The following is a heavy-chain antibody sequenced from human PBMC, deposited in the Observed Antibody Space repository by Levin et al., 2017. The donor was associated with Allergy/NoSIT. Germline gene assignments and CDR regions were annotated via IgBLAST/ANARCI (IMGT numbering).Heavy chain of an antibody. J-gene: IGHJ4*02. CDR1: GGSISSSSYY. CDR2: IYYSGST. D-gene: IGHD3-3*01. V-gene: IGHV4-39*01. CDR3: ARHPPVLRFLEWSSLQYYFDY. Sequence: ETLSLTCTVSGGSISSSSYYWGWIRQPPGKGLEWIGSIYYSGSTYYNPSLKSRVTISVDTSKDHFSLNLSSVTATDTAVYYCARHPPVLRFLEWSSLQYYFDYWGQGTLVTVSS.